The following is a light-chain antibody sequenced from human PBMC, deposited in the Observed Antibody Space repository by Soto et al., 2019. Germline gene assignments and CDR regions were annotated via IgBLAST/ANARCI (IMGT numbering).Light chain of an antibody. V-gene: IGKV3-15*01. Sequence: EIVMTQSPASLSVSPGETATLSCRASQSISNSLAWYQQKPGQAPSLLIYGASTRATGIPARISGSGSGTEFTLTISSLQSEDSALYYCQQYNNWPPRTFGQGTKLEIK. J-gene: IGKJ2*01. CDR3: QQYNNWPPRT. CDR1: QSISNS. CDR2: GAS.